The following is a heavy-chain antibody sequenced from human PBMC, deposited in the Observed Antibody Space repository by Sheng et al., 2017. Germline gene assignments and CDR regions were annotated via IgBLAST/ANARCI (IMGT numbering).Heavy chain of an antibody. V-gene: IGHV1-69*04. D-gene: IGHD6-6*01. CDR1: GGTFSSYA. CDR2: IIPILGIA. CDR3: ARDEEWEYSSSGDYYYYMDV. J-gene: IGHJ6*03. Sequence: QVQLVQSGAEVKKPGSSVKVSCKASGGTFSSYAISWVRQAPGQGLEWMGGIIPILGIANYAQKFQGRVTITADKSTSTAYMELSSLRSEDTAVYYCARDEEWEYSSSGDYYYYMDVWGKGTTVTVSS.